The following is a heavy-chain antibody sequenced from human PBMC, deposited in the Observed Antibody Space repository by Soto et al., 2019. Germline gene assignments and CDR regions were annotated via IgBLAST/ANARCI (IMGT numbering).Heavy chain of an antibody. CDR2: IFPSDSDT. CDR3: ARKDKSGYFNWFDP. D-gene: IGHD3-22*01. Sequence: GESLRISCRTSGYKFTSSWIAWVRQMPGKGLEWMGIIFPSDSDTRYSPSFQGQVTISADRSTSTVFLQWASLKASDTAVYFCARKDKSGYFNWFDPWGQGTLVTVSS. V-gene: IGHV5-51*01. CDR1: GYKFTSSW. J-gene: IGHJ5*02.